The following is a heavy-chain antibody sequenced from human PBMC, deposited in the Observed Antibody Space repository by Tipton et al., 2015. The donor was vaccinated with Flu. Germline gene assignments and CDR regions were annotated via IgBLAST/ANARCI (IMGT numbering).Heavy chain of an antibody. CDR3: ARPHGPYSTSSGFEY. J-gene: IGHJ4*02. D-gene: IGHD6-6*01. CDR2: IYHSGTT. Sequence: TLSLTCSVSGSSIGGSYCWGWIRQPPGKGLEWIGSIYHSGTTYYNPSLKSRVTISVDTSKNQFSLKLSSVTAADTAVYYCARPHGPYSTSSGFEYWGQGTLGTVSS. V-gene: IGHV4-38-2*01. CDR1: GSSIGGSYC.